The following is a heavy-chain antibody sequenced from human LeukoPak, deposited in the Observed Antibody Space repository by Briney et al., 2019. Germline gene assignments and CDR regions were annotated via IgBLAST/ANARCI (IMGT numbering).Heavy chain of an antibody. D-gene: IGHD1-26*01. Sequence: SETLSLTCTVSGGSISSSSYYWSWIRQPPGKGLEWIGYIYYSGSTNYNPSLKSRVTISVDTSKNQFSLKLSSVTAADTAVYYCARSGVGATDYWGQGTLVTVSS. J-gene: IGHJ4*02. CDR1: GGSISSSSYY. V-gene: IGHV4-61*01. CDR2: IYYSGST. CDR3: ARSGVGATDY.